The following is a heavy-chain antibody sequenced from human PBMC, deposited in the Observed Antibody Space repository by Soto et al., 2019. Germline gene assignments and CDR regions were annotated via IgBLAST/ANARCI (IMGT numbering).Heavy chain of an antibody. V-gene: IGHV3-23*01. CDR3: ANRPTYAATPPL. J-gene: IGHJ4*02. CDR1: GFTFSSYA. Sequence: EVQLLESGGGLVQPGGSLRLSCAASGFTFSSYAMSWVRQAPGKGLEWVSAISGSGGSTYYADSVKGRFTISRDNSKNPLYLQMNSLRAEDTAVYYCANRPTYAATPPLWGQGTLVTVSS. CDR2: ISGSGGST. D-gene: IGHD2-2*01.